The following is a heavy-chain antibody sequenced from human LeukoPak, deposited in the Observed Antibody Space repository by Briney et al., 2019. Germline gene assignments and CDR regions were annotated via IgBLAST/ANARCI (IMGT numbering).Heavy chain of an antibody. Sequence: PGGSLRLSCAASGFTFSSYSMNWVRQAPGKGLEWVSYISSSSSTIYYADSVKGRFTISRDNAKNSLYLQMNSLRAEDTAVYYCACYSSRDPTAVWGQGTTVTVSS. D-gene: IGHD6-13*01. V-gene: IGHV3-48*04. CDR3: ACYSSRDPTAV. J-gene: IGHJ6*02. CDR2: ISSSSSTI. CDR1: GFTFSSYS.